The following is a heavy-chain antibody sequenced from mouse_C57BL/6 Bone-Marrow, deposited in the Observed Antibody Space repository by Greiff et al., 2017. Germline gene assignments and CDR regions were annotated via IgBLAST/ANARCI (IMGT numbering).Heavy chain of an antibody. Sequence: EVQGVESGGDLVKPGGSLKLSCAASGFTFSSYGMSWVRQTPDKRLEWVATISSGGSYTYYPDSVKGRFTISSDNAKNTLYLQMSSLKSEDTAMYYCARHWDGYAMDYWGQGTSVTVSS. CDR2: ISSGGSYT. J-gene: IGHJ4*01. CDR1: GFTFSSYG. D-gene: IGHD4-1*01. CDR3: ARHWDGYAMDY. V-gene: IGHV5-6*01.